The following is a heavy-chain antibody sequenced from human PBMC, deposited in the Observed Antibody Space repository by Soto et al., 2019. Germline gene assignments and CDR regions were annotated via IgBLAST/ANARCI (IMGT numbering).Heavy chain of an antibody. Sequence: ASVKVSCKASGYIFTAYSMHWVRQAPGQGLEWMGVVNPSGGSTNYAQKFQSRITMTRDTSTSTVYMDLSSLTSEDTAVYYCAREENCSDGICYSEYFQRWGQGTLVTVSS. J-gene: IGHJ1*01. V-gene: IGHV1-46*01. CDR3: AREENCSDGICYSEYFQR. D-gene: IGHD2-15*01. CDR1: GYIFTAYS. CDR2: VNPSGGST.